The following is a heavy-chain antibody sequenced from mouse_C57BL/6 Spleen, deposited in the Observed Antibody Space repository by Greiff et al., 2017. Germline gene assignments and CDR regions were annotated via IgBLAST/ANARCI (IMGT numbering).Heavy chain of an antibody. V-gene: IGHV1-82*01. Sequence: QVQLKESGPELVKPGASVKISCKASGYAFSSSWMNWVKQRPGKGLEWIGRIYPGDGDTNYNGKLKGKATLTADKSSSTAYMQLSSLTSEDSAVYFCARAPLFAYWGQGTLVTVSA. CDR3: ARAPLFAY. J-gene: IGHJ3*01. CDR1: GYAFSSSW. CDR2: IYPGDGDT.